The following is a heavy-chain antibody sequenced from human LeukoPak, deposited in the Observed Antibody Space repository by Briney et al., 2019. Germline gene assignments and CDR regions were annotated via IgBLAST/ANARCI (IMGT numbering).Heavy chain of an antibody. V-gene: IGHV1-18*01. D-gene: IGHD2-2*01. CDR3: ARSRLKYQLLADFDY. Sequence: ASVKVSCKASGYTFTSYGISGVRDTPRQELECIGWISAYNGNTNYAQKLQGRVTMTTDTSTSTAYMELRSLRSDDTAVYYCARSRLKYQLLADFDYWGQGTLVTVSS. CDR2: ISAYNGNT. CDR1: GYTFTSYG. J-gene: IGHJ4*02.